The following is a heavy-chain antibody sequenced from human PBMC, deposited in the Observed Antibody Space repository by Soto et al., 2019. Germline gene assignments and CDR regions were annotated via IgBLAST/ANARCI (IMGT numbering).Heavy chain of an antibody. D-gene: IGHD4-17*01. CDR3: ARDTAPSDA. CDR2: INAGNGNT. CDR1: GYTFTSYA. V-gene: IGHV1-3*01. J-gene: IGHJ6*02. Sequence: QVQLVQSGAEVKKPGASVKVSCKASGYTFTSYAMHWVRQAPGQRLEWMGWINAGNGNTKYSQKFQGRVTITRDTSARKAYMELSSRRSEDRALYYWARDTAPSDAWGQGTTVTVSS.